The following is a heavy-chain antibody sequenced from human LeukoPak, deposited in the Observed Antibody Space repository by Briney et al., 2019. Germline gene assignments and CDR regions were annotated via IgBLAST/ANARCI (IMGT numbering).Heavy chain of an antibody. J-gene: IGHJ3*02. V-gene: IGHV5-51*01. CDR1: GYSFTSYW. Sequence: GESLKISCKGSGYSFTSYWIGWVRQMPGKGQEWMGIIYPGDSDTRYSPSFQGQVTISADKSISTAYLQWSSLKASDTAMYYCARRGDGCNYGGRNAFDIWGQGTMVTVSS. CDR3: ARRGDGCNYGGRNAFDI. D-gene: IGHD5-24*01. CDR2: IYPGDSDT.